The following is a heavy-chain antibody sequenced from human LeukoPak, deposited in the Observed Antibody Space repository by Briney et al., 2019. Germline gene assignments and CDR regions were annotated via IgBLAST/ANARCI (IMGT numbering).Heavy chain of an antibody. V-gene: IGHV3-23*01. CDR1: GFAFTISS. D-gene: IGHD3-22*01. CDR3: AKSAYYDASGYYREYYFDY. Sequence: GGSLRLSCAASGFAFTISSMSWVRQAPGKGLEWVSSISGSGGSTHYADSVKGRFTISRDKTKNTLYLQMNSLRAEDTAVYYCAKSAYYDASGYYREYYFDYWGQGTLVTVSS. J-gene: IGHJ4*02. CDR2: ISGSGGST.